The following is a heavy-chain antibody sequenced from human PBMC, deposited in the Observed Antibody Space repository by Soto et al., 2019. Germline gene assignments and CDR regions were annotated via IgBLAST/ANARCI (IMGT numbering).Heavy chain of an antibody. D-gene: IGHD3-16*01. CDR1: GGSISSSGSY. V-gene: IGHV4-39*01. J-gene: IGHJ5*02. Sequence: SETLSLTCTVSGGSISSSGSYWGWVRQPPGKGLEWIVSFYYTGGTYSTYYNPSLKSRVTISVDTSKNQFSLKLSSVTAADTAVYYCAKAWGVLAPNWFDPWGQGTLVTVSS. CDR3: AKAWGVLAPNWFDP. CDR2: FYYTGGT.